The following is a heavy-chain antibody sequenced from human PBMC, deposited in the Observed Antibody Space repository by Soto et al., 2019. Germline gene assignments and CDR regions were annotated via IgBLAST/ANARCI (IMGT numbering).Heavy chain of an antibody. CDR2: ISAYNGDT. D-gene: IGHD3-22*01. CDR3: ASFIRSGSNWFAP. Sequence: ASVKVSCKASGYTFTSYGISWVRQAPGQGLEWMGWISAYNGDTNYAQKLQGRVTMTRDTSASTAYMELSSLRSEDTAVYYCASFIRSGSNWFAPWGQGTLVTVSS. J-gene: IGHJ5*02. V-gene: IGHV1-18*01. CDR1: GYTFTSYG.